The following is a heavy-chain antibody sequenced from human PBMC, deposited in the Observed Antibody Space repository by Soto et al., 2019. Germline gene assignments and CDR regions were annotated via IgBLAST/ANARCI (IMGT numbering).Heavy chain of an antibody. CDR1: GFSFSIHS. J-gene: IGHJ4*02. D-gene: IGHD2-2*01. V-gene: IGHV3-21*01. CDR3: EKVSPHNTTKPPGH. CDR2: ISISNTYI. Sequence: GGSLRLSCAASGFSFSIHSMTWGRQAPGKGLGWGSSISISNTYIYYAESVKGRFTTSRDNATNSLYLLRNSLSAENAAVYYCEKVSPHNTTKPPGHWGQGTLVTVSS.